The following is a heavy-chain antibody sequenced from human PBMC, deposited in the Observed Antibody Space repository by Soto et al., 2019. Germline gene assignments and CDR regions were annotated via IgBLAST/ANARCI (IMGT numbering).Heavy chain of an antibody. CDR2: ISAYSGLT. CDR1: GYTFTNYG. J-gene: IGHJ4*02. CDR3: ARRTPYAAGSYFGGDL. V-gene: IGHV1-18*04. Sequence: QVQLVQSGAEVKKPGASVNISCKASGYTFTNYGVSWVRQAPGQGLEWMGWISAYSGLTHYPQHLQGRVTMTTDTSTTTAYLELGSLTSDDTAVYYCARRTPYAAGSYFGGDLWGQGTLITVSS. D-gene: IGHD3-10*01.